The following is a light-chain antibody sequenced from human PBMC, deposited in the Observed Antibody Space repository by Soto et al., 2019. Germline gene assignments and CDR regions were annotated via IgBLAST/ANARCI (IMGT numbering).Light chain of an antibody. V-gene: IGKV1-5*01. CDR1: QSVSSY. CDR2: DAS. Sequence: DIQMTQSASSLSASVGDRVTIPCRASQSVSSYVNWYQQKPGKAPKLLIYDASSLESGVPSRFSGSGSGTEFTLTISSLQPDDFATYYCQQYNSYPRTFGQGTKVEIK. CDR3: QQYNSYPRT. J-gene: IGKJ1*01.